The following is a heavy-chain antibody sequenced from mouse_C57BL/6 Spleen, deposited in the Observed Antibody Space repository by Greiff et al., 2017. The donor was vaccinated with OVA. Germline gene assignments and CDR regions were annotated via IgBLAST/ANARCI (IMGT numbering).Heavy chain of an antibody. V-gene: IGHV1-53*01. D-gene: IGHD1-1*01. CDR1: GYTFTSYW. CDR3: ARYETITTVVFDY. Sequence: VQLQQPGTELVKPGASVKLSCKASGYTFTSYWMHWVKQRPGQGLEWIGNINPSNGGTNYNEKFKSKATLTVDKSSSTAYMKLSSLTSEDSAVYYGARYETITTVVFDYWGQGTTLTVSS. J-gene: IGHJ2*01. CDR2: INPSNGGT.